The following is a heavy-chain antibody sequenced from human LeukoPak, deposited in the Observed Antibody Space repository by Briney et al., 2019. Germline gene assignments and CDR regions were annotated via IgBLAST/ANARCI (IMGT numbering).Heavy chain of an antibody. CDR1: GFTFSSYW. Sequence: GGSLRLSCAASGFTFSSYWMSWVRQAPGKGLEWVANIKQDGNEKYYVDSVKGRFTISRDNAKNSLYLQMNSLRAEDTAVYYCASIKYCSNGICYYHYYMDVWGKGTTVTVSS. J-gene: IGHJ6*03. D-gene: IGHD2-8*01. CDR3: ASIKYCSNGICYYHYYMDV. CDR2: IKQDGNEK. V-gene: IGHV3-7*01.